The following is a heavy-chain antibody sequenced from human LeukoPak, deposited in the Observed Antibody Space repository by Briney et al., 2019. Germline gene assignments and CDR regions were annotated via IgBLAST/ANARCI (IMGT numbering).Heavy chain of an antibody. V-gene: IGHV4-34*01. CDR3: ARGCITMVRGVRKPPRYWYFDL. D-gene: IGHD3-10*01. J-gene: IGHJ2*01. CDR2: INHSGST. CDR1: GGSFGGYY. Sequence: SETLSLTCAVYGGSFGGYYWSWIRQPPGKGLEWIGEINHSGSTNYNPSLKSRVTISVDTSKNQFSLKLSSVTAADTAVYYCARGCITMVRGVRKPPRYWYFDLWGRGTLVTVSS.